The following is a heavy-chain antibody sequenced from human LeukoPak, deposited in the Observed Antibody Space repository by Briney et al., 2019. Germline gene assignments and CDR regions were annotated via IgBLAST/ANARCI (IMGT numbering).Heavy chain of an antibody. D-gene: IGHD3-22*01. V-gene: IGHV3-21*05. J-gene: IGHJ3*02. CDR2: ISSSSSYT. Sequence: GGSLRLSCAASGFTFSSYAMHWVRQAPGKGLEWVSYISSSSSYTNYADSVKGRFTISRDNAKNSLYLQMNSLRAEDTAVYYCARDMGYDSSGPDAFDIWGQGTMVTVSS. CDR3: ARDMGYDSSGPDAFDI. CDR1: GFTFSSYA.